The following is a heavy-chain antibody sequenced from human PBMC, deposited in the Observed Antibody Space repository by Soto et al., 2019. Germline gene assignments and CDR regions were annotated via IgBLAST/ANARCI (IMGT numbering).Heavy chain of an antibody. J-gene: IGHJ4*02. CDR1: GFSFGTYA. CDR2: ISRGSGSK. Sequence: GGSLRLSCVASGFSFGTYAMTWVRQVPGKGLEWVSTISRGSGSKFYADSVKGRFTISRDISKKLLFLHMNDLRGEDTGTYYWAKGAARYYSYWGRGTTVTVSS. V-gene: IGHV3-23*01. CDR3: AKGAARYYSY. D-gene: IGHD1-26*01.